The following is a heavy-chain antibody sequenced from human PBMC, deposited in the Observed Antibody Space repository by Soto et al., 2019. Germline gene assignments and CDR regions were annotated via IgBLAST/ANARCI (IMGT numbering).Heavy chain of an antibody. CDR3: ARDRLFGNYCYCYGMDV. V-gene: IGHV3-30-3*01. CDR1: GFTFSSYA. CDR2: ISYDGSNK. D-gene: IGHD3-3*01. J-gene: IGHJ6*02. Sequence: QVQLVESGGGVVQPGRSLRLSCAASGFTFSSYAMHWVRQAPGKGLEWVAVISYDGSNKYYADSVKGRFTISRDNSKNTLYLQMNSLRAEDTAVYYCARDRLFGNYCYCYGMDVWGQGTTVTVSS.